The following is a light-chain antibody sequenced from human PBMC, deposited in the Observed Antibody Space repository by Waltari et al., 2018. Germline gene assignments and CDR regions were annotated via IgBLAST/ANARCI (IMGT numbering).Light chain of an antibody. J-gene: IGLJ3*02. CDR2: TTN. V-gene: IGLV1-47*01. CDR3: ASWDDKLNAWV. CDR1: SSNIGDNH. Sequence: QSVVTQPPSASGTPGQRVTISCSGSSSNIGDNHVYWYQQVPGTAPKLLFHTTNERPSGVPARFTGSKSGTSASLAIYGLRSEDEADYYCASWDDKLNAWVIGGGTRLTVL.